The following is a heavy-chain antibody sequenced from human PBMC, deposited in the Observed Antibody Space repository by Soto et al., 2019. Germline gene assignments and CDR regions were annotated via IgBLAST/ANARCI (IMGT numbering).Heavy chain of an antibody. CDR3: AKSPSWKTAVAGTPVTYVYYYVDG. D-gene: IGHD6-19*01. J-gene: IGHJ6*03. Sequence: EVQLLESGGGLVQPGGSLRLSCAASGLTFSSYAVSWVRQAPGTGLEWVSSISGSGGNTYYADSVRGRFTISRDNSKNTLYLEMNSLGAEVTAIYCCAKSPSWKTAVAGTPVTYVYYYVDGWGKGTAVTVSS. V-gene: IGHV3-23*01. CDR1: GLTFSSYA. CDR2: ISGSGGNT.